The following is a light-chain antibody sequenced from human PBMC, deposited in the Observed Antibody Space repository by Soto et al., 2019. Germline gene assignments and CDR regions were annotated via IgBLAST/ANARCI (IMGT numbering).Light chain of an antibody. J-gene: IGLJ7*01. CDR1: SGSIASNY. Sequence: NFMLTQPHSVSESPGKTVTISCTRSSGSIASNYVQWYQQRPGSAPTTVIYEDNQRPSGVPDRFSGSIDSSSNSASLTISGLKTEDEADYYCQSYDRSNAMFGGGTQLTVL. CDR3: QSYDRSNAM. V-gene: IGLV6-57*04. CDR2: EDN.